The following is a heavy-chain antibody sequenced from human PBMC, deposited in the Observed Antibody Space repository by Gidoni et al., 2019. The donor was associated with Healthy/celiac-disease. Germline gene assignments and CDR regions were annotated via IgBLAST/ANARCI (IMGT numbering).Heavy chain of an antibody. J-gene: IGHJ5*02. CDR1: GCPTSRYY. V-gene: IGHV4-59*01. CDR2: IYYSGST. CDR3: AREGDSSGYYYPNWFDP. Sequence: QVQLQESGPGLVKPSETLSLTCTVCGCPTSRYYWSWIRQPPGKGLEWIGYIYYSGSTNYNPSLKSRVTISVDTSKNQFSLKLSSVTAADTAVYYCAREGDSSGYYYPNWFDPWGQGTLVTVSS. D-gene: IGHD3-22*01.